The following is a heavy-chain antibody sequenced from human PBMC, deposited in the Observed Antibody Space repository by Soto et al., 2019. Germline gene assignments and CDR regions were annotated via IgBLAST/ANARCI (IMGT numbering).Heavy chain of an antibody. CDR3: ARLLGYNWNYFDY. Sequence: GESLKISCKGSGYSFSSYWIGWVRQVPGKALEWMGIIYPDDSQIRYNPSFQGQVTMSADKSISTAYLQWNTLKASDIAMYYCARLLGYNWNYFDYWGQGTPVTVSS. J-gene: IGHJ4*02. CDR1: GYSFSSYW. D-gene: IGHD1-20*01. V-gene: IGHV5-51*01. CDR2: IYPDDSQI.